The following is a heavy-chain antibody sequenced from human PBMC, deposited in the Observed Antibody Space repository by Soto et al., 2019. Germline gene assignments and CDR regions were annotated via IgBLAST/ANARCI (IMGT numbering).Heavy chain of an antibody. CDR1: GYTFTGYY. CDR2: INPNSGGT. J-gene: IGHJ6*02. Sequence: ASVKVSCKASGYTFTGYYMHWVRQAPGQGLEWMGWINPNSGGTNYAQKFQGRVTMTRDTSISTAYMEPSRLRSDDTAVYYCARASRDCSSTSCYRYYYYGMDVWGQGTTVTVSS. CDR3: ARASRDCSSTSCYRYYYYGMDV. V-gene: IGHV1-2*02. D-gene: IGHD2-2*01.